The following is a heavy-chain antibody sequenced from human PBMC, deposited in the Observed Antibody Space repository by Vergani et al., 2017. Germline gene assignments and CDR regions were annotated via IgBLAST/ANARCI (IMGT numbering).Heavy chain of an antibody. J-gene: IGHJ2*01. CDR2: INWNSDSI. V-gene: IGHV3-9*01. Sequence: EVQLVESGGGLVQPGRSLRLSCAASGFTFDDYAMHWVRQAPGKGLEWVSGINWNSDSIAYADSVKGRFTISRDNAKNSVYLQMSSLRAEDTALYYCVKDIASSGNYWYFDLWGRGTLVTVSS. CDR1: GFTFDDYA. CDR3: VKDIASSGNYWYFDL. D-gene: IGHD6-13*01.